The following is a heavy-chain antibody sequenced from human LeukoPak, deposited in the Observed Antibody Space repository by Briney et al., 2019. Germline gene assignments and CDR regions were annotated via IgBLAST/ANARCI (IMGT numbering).Heavy chain of an antibody. CDR2: INSSGGST. D-gene: IGHD3-9*01. J-gene: IGHJ5*02. CDR3: VRDQRVEFVYFDWPTWAFVP. CDR1: GYTFTSYY. Sequence: ASVNVSCKASGYTFTSYYMHWVRQAPGQGLEWMGIINSSGGSTSYVQKFQGRVTMNRDTPFSKAYMDLSRLPSGHTAVYYFVRDQRVEFVYFDWPTWAFVPWGQGTLVTVSS. V-gene: IGHV1-46*01.